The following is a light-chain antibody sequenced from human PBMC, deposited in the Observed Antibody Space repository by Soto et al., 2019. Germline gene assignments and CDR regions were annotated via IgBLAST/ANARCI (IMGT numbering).Light chain of an antibody. J-gene: IGKJ5*01. CDR2: YAS. CDR1: QSVSNN. V-gene: IGKV3-15*01. Sequence: EIMMTQSPATLSVSPGESATLSCRASQSVSNNLAWYQHKPGQAPRLLIYYASTRATGIPARFSGSGSGTELTLTISSLQSEDFALYYCQQYKDWPPITFGQGTRLEIK. CDR3: QQYKDWPPIT.